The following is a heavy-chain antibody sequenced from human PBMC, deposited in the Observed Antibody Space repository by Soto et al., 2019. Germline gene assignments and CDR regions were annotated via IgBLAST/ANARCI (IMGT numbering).Heavy chain of an antibody. CDR2: INHSGTT. CDR1: GGSFSDYY. D-gene: IGHD2-15*01. CDR3: ARGGWWRDFDY. J-gene: IGHJ4*02. V-gene: IGHV4-34*02. Sequence: QVPLQQWGAGLLKPSETLSLTCAVYGGSFSDYYWTWIRQPPGKGLEWIGEINHSGTTKYNPSLKSRVTISVGMSKNQFSLRLSSVTAADTAVYYCARGGWWRDFDYWGQGTLVTVSS.